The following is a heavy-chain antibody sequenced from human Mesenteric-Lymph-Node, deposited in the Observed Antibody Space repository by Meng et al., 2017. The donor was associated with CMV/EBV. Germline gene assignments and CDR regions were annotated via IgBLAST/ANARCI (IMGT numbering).Heavy chain of an antibody. J-gene: IGHJ4*02. Sequence: CAASGCTFSSYWMHWVRQAPGKGLVWVSRINSDGSSTSYADSVKGRFTISRDNAKNTLYLQMNSLRAEDTAVYYCARDWNYVNSFDYWGQGTLVTVSS. CDR3: ARDWNYVNSFDY. V-gene: IGHV3-74*01. D-gene: IGHD1-7*01. CDR1: GCTFSSYW. CDR2: INSDGSST.